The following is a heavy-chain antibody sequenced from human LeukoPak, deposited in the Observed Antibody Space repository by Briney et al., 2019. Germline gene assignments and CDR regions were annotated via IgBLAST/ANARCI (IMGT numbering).Heavy chain of an antibody. V-gene: IGHV1-18*01. CDR3: ARGCSSTSCYWSDY. D-gene: IGHD2-2*01. Sequence: GASVKVPCKASGYTFTSYGISWVRQAPGQGLEWMGWISAYNGNTNYAQKLQGRVTMTTDTSTSTAYMELRSLRSDDTAVYYCARGCSSTSCYWSDYWGQGTLVTVSS. CDR2: ISAYNGNT. J-gene: IGHJ4*02. CDR1: GYTFTSYG.